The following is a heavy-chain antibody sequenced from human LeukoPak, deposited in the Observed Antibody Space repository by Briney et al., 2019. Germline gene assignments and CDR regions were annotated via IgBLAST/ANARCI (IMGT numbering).Heavy chain of an antibody. D-gene: IGHD1-14*01. J-gene: IGHJ3*02. Sequence: ASVKVSCKASGYTFTSYGISWVRQAPGQGLEWMGWISAYNGNTNYAQKLQGRVTMTTDTSTSTAHMELRSLRSDDTAVYYCAMGYHPHDAFDIWGQGTMVTVSS. CDR1: GYTFTSYG. CDR3: AMGYHPHDAFDI. CDR2: ISAYNGNT. V-gene: IGHV1-18*01.